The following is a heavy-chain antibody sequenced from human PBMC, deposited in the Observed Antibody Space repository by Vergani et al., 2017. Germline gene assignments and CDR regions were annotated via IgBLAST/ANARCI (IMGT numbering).Heavy chain of an antibody. J-gene: IGHJ1*01. Sequence: EVQLVETGGGLIQPGGSLRLSCAASGFTVSSNYMSWVRQAPGKGLEWVSSISSSSSYIYYADSVKGRFTISRDNAKNSLYLQMNSLRAEDTAVYYCARGYSSGWYASMEYFQHWGQGTLVTVSS. CDR3: ARGYSSGWYASMEYFQH. D-gene: IGHD6-19*01. CDR2: ISSSSSYI. V-gene: IGHV3-21*01. CDR1: GFTVSSNY.